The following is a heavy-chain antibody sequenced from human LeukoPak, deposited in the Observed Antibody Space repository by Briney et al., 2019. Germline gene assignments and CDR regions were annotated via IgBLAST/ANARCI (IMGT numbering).Heavy chain of an antibody. CDR3: ARDRGRKGYYGSGSYKYYFDY. Sequence: ASVRVSCKASGHTLTGYYMHWVRQAPGQGLEWMGWINPNSGGTNYAKKFQRRVTMTRDTSISTAYMDLSRLRSDDTAVYYCARDRGRKGYYGSGSYKYYFDYWGQGTLVTVSS. CDR1: GHTLTGYY. CDR2: INPNSGGT. J-gene: IGHJ4*02. D-gene: IGHD3-10*01. V-gene: IGHV1-2*02.